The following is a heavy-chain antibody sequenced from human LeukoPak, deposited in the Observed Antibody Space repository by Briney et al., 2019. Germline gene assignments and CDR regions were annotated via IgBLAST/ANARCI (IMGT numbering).Heavy chain of an antibody. D-gene: IGHD1-20*01. V-gene: IGHV1-46*01. CDR2: INPSGGST. J-gene: IGHJ4*02. Sequence: ASVKVSCKASGYTFTGYYMYWVRQAPGQGLEWMGIINPSGGSTSYAQKFQGRVTMTRDMSTSTVYMELSSLRSEDTAVYYCARSNWNDVFFDYWGQGTLVTVSS. CDR1: GYTFTGYY. CDR3: ARSNWNDVFFDY.